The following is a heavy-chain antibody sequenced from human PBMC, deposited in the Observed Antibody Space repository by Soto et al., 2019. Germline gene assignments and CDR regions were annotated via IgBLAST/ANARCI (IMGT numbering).Heavy chain of an antibody. J-gene: IGHJ4*02. CDR1: GGAVSNKTYY. D-gene: IGHD4-17*01. V-gene: IGHV4-61*01. CDR2: VYYSGTT. CDR3: ARTTAVPNTLRSRYFFDY. Sequence: SETLSLTCSVSGGAVSNKTYYWGWIRQPPGKRLEWIGYVYYSGTTNYNPSLKSRVTISVDLSKNQFSLRLSSVTTADTALYYCARTTAVPNTLRSRYFFDYWGQGTLVTVSS.